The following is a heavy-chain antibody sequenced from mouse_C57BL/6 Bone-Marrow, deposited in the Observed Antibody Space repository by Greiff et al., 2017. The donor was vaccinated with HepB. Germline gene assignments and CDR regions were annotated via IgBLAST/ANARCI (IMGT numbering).Heavy chain of an antibody. V-gene: IGHV1-55*01. D-gene: IGHD1-1*01. CDR1: GYTFTSYW. Sequence: QVQLQQPGAELVKPGASVKMSCKASGYTFTSYWITWVKQRPGQGLEWIGDIYPGSGSTNYNEKFKSKATLTVDTSSSTAYMQLSSLTSEDSAVYYCARGDSYGSSHDYWGQGTTLTVSS. CDR3: ARGDSYGSSHDY. J-gene: IGHJ2*01. CDR2: IYPGSGST.